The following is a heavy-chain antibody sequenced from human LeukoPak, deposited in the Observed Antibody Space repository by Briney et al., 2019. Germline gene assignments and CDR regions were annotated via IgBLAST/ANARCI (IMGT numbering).Heavy chain of an antibody. V-gene: IGHV4-39*01. Sequence: SETLSLTCTVSGGSISSSSYYWGWIRQPPGKGLEWIGSIYYSGSTYYNPSLKSRVTISVDTSKNQFSLKLSSVTAADTAVYYCARHYHGGNPKDYYYGMDVWGQGTTVTVSS. CDR1: GGSISSSSYY. D-gene: IGHD4-23*01. J-gene: IGHJ6*02. CDR2: IYYSGST. CDR3: ARHYHGGNPKDYYYGMDV.